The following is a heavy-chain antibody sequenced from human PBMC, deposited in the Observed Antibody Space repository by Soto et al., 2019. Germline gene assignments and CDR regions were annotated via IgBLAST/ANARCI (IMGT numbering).Heavy chain of an antibody. V-gene: IGHV1-8*01. CDR2: MQPSSGRT. Sequence: QVQLVQSGAEVREPGASVKVSCKASGYSFTSLDSNWVRQTTGQGLEWMGWMQPSSGRTGYAQKFQGRLPMTRDTSINTAYMELSSLTSDDTAFYYCARGDTAGVDYWGQGTPVTVSS. D-gene: IGHD1-26*01. J-gene: IGHJ4*02. CDR1: GYSFTSLD. CDR3: ARGDTAGVDY.